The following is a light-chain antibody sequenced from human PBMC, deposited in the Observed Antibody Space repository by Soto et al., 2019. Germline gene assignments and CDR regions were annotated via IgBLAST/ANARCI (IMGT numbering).Light chain of an antibody. Sequence: DIQMTHSPSSLSASVGDRVTITCRASRTINNFLSWYQQKPGKPPKLLIYGASHLQSGVPSRFSGSGSGTDFILTISDLQTEDVAFYFCQESSSTPYIFGKGTKLEVK. CDR2: GAS. CDR1: RTINNF. V-gene: IGKV1-39*01. CDR3: QESSSTPYI. J-gene: IGKJ2*01.